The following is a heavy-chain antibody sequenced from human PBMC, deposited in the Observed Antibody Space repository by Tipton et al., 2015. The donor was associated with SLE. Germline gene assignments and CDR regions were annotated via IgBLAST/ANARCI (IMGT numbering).Heavy chain of an antibody. Sequence: TLSLTCTVSGDSISFHYWSWIRQPPGKGLEWIGYIYYSGSTTYNPSLKSRVTISVDTSKNQFSLKLSSVTAADTAVYYCARGRNMVNGDYWGRGTLVTVSS. J-gene: IGHJ2*01. V-gene: IGHV4-59*11. CDR2: IYYSGST. CDR3: ARGRNMVNGDY. CDR1: GDSISFHY. D-gene: IGHD2-21*02.